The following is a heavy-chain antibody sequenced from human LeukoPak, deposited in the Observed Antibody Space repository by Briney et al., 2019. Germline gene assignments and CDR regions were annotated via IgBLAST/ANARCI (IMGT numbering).Heavy chain of an antibody. Sequence: PSETLSLTCNVSGESISSHYWSWTRQSPGKGLEWIGYITNSGTTKFNPSLKSRVTISRDTSKNQISLRLSSVTAADTAVYYCARLKYYYDSSGYRAEYFQHWGQGTLVTVSS. CDR3: ARLKYYYDSSGYRAEYFQH. J-gene: IGHJ1*01. D-gene: IGHD3-22*01. CDR1: GESISSHY. V-gene: IGHV4-59*11. CDR2: ITNSGTT.